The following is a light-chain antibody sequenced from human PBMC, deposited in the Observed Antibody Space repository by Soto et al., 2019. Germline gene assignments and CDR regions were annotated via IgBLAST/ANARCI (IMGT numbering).Light chain of an antibody. V-gene: IGKV3-20*01. CDR3: HQSGNSLS. Sequence: EIVLTQSPGTLSLSPGEGATLSCRASQSVSSSYLAWYQQKPGRAPRLLFYGASSRATGIPDRFSGSGSGTEFTLAISSLEPEDFAVYVCHQSGNSLSFGGGPKVEIQ. CDR1: QSVSSSY. J-gene: IGKJ4*02. CDR2: GAS.